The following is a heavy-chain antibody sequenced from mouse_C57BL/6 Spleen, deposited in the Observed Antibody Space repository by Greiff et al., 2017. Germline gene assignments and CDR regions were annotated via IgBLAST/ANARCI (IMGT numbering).Heavy chain of an antibody. CDR1: GYTFTSYG. V-gene: IGHV1-81*01. D-gene: IGHD1-1*01. J-gene: IGHJ4*01. Sequence: VQLQQSGAELARPGASVKLSCKASGYTFTSYGISWVKQRTGQGLEWIGEIYPRSGNTYYNEKFKGKATLTADKSSSTAYMELRSLTSEDSAVXFCARGTTVVATGYYAMDYWGQGTSVTVSS. CDR3: ARGTTVVATGYYAMDY. CDR2: IYPRSGNT.